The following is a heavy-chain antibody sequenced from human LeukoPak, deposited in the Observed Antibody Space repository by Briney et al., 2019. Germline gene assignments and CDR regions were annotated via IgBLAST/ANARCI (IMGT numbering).Heavy chain of an antibody. CDR3: ARAERHIVVVTASYYFDY. Sequence: LETLSLTCTVSGGSISSYYWSWIRQPPGKGLEWIGYIYYSGSTNYNPSLKRRVTISVDTSKNQFSLKLSSVTAADTAVYYCARAERHIVVVTASYYFDYWGQGTLVTVSS. CDR1: GGSISSYY. J-gene: IGHJ4*02. V-gene: IGHV4-59*01. D-gene: IGHD2-21*02. CDR2: IYYSGST.